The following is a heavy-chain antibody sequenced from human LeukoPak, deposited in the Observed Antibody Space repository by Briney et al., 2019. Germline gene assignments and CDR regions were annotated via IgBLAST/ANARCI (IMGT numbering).Heavy chain of an antibody. J-gene: IGHJ3*02. V-gene: IGHV5-51*01. D-gene: IGHD3-3*01. CDR2: IYPGDSYT. Sequence: GESLKISCKGSGYSFSSYWIGWVRQMPGKGLEWMGIIYPGDSYTTYSPSFQGQVTISADKSISTAYLQWSSLKASDTAMYYCARPLRFLEWYAFDIWGQGTMVTVSS. CDR1: GYSFSSYW. CDR3: ARPLRFLEWYAFDI.